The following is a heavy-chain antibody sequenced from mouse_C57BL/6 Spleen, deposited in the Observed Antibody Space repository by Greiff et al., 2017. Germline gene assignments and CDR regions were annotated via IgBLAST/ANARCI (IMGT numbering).Heavy chain of an antibody. CDR2: ISNGGGST. CDR3: ARQYSNYWYFDV. J-gene: IGHJ1*03. Sequence: EVQLVESGGGLVQPGGSLKLSCAASGFTFSDYYMYWVRQTPEKRLEWVAYISNGGGSTYYPDTVKGRFTISRDNAKNTLYLQMSRLKSEDTAMYYCARQYSNYWYFDVWGTGTTVTVSS. CDR1: GFTFSDYY. D-gene: IGHD2-5*01. V-gene: IGHV5-12*01.